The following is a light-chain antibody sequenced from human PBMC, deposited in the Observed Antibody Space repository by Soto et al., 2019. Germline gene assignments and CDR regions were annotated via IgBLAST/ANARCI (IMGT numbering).Light chain of an antibody. CDR1: QSVSSSY. V-gene: IGKV3-20*01. Sequence: EIVLTQSPGTLSLSPGERATLSCRASQSVSSSYLAWYQRKPGQAPRLLMYGASSRATGIPDRFSGSGSGTDFTLTISRLEPAEFAVYYCQQYVSSPLTFGQGTKVEIK. CDR3: QQYVSSPLT. CDR2: GAS. J-gene: IGKJ1*01.